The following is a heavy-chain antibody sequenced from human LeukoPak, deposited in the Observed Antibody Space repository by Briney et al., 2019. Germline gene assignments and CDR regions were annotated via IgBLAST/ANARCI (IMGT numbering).Heavy chain of an antibody. CDR3: AKVPTSSGPQGWFDP. Sequence: PGGSLRLSCAASGFTFSSYAMSWVRQAPGKGLGWGSAISGSGGSTYYADSVKGRFTISRDNSKNTLYLQMNSLRAEDTAVYYCAKVPTSSGPQGWFDPWGQGTLVTVSS. CDR1: GFTFSSYA. D-gene: IGHD1-26*01. CDR2: ISGSGGST. J-gene: IGHJ5*02. V-gene: IGHV3-23*01.